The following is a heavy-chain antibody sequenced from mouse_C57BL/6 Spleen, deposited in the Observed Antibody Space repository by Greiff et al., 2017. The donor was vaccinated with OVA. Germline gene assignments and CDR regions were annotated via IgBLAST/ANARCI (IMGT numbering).Heavy chain of an antibody. J-gene: IGHJ1*03. V-gene: IGHV1-26*01. CDR2: INPNNGGT. Sequence: VQLQQSGPELVKPGASVKISCKASGYTFTDYYMNWVKQSHGKSLEWIGDINPNNGGTSYNQKFKGKATLTVDKSSSTAYMELRSLTSEDSAVYYCARRGGYDGYFDVWGTGTTVTVSS. CDR1: GYTFTDYY. CDR3: ARRGGYDGYFDV. D-gene: IGHD2-2*01.